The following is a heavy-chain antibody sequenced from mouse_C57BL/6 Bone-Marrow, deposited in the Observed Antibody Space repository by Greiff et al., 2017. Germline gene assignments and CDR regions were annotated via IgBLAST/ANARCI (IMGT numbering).Heavy chain of an antibody. V-gene: IGHV2-6-1*01. D-gene: IGHD2-1*01. CDR3: ARQDYGNYVGYAMDY. CDR2: IWSDGST. CDR1: GFSLTSYG. J-gene: IGHJ4*01. Sequence: VKLMESGPGLVAPSQSLSITCTVSGFSLTSYGVHWVRQPPGKGLEWLVVIWSDGSTTYNSALKSRLSISKDNSKSQVILKMNSLQTDDTAMYYCARQDYGNYVGYAMDYWGQGTSVTVSS.